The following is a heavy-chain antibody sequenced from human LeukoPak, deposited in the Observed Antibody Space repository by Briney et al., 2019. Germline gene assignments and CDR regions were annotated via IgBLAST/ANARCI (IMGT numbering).Heavy chain of an antibody. D-gene: IGHD6-13*01. CDR3: ARGRGRAAAVPYNWFDP. V-gene: IGHV4-34*01. CDR2: INHSGSN. Sequence: SETLPLTCAVYGGSFSGYYWSWIRQPPGKGLEWIGEINHSGSNNYSPSLKSRVTISVDTSKNQFSLKLSSVTAADTAVYYCARGRGRAAAVPYNWFDPWGQGTLVTVSS. J-gene: IGHJ5*02. CDR1: GGSFSGYY.